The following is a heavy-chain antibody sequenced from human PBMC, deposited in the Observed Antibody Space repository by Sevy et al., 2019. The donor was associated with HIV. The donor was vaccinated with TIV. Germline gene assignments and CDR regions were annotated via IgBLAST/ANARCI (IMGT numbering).Heavy chain of an antibody. Sequence: ASVKVSCKASGYTFTGQYIHWVRQAPGQGLEWMGWINPKSGGSNYAQEVQGRVTMTRDTSISTAYMELSGLTSDDTAVYYCARDLRLRGSSYGSFDYWGQGTLVTVSS. V-gene: IGHV1-2*02. J-gene: IGHJ4*02. CDR3: ARDLRLRGSSYGSFDY. D-gene: IGHD5-18*01. CDR1: GYTFTGQY. CDR2: INPKSGGS.